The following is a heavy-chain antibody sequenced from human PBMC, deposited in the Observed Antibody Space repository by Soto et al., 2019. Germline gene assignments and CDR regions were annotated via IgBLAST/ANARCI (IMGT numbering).Heavy chain of an antibody. CDR2: IFSDNER. CDR3: APFPTGPSRP. V-gene: IGHV2-26*01. J-gene: IGHJ5*02. Sequence: SGPTLVNPTETLTLTCTVSGFSLNTGKMGVSWIRQPPGKALEWLAHIFSDNERSYSTSLQGRLTISKDTSGSQVVLSMTNVDPVDTATYYCAPFPTGPSRPWGQGTLVTVSS. D-gene: IGHD6-6*01. CDR1: GFSLNTGKMG.